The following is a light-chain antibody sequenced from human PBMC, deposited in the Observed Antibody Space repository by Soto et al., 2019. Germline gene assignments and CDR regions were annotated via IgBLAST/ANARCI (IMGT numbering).Light chain of an antibody. V-gene: IGKV3-11*01. CDR3: QQGNTSPWT. CDR2: AAS. CDR1: QSVVSS. J-gene: IGKJ1*01. Sequence: ESVLTQSPATLSLSQGERATLSCRASQSVVSSLAWYQQKLGQAPRLLIYAASDRATGIPGRSSGGASGAYCLRIISRLQPEYVVFYYDQQGNTSPWTFGQGTKVDIK.